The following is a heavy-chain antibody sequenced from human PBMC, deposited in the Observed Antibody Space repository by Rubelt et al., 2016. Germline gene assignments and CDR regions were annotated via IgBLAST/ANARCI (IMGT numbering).Heavy chain of an antibody. J-gene: IGHJ4*02. V-gene: IGHV1-46*01. D-gene: IGHD6-6*01. CDR1: GYTFINYY. CDR3: ARVRQLSDY. CDR2: INPSGGAT. Sequence: QVQLVQSGAEVKKPGASVKVSCKASGYTFINYYMHWVRQAPGQGLRWMGIINPSGGATSYERRFHGSRTITRDTSTSTVYMELSSVRSDDTAVYYCARVRQLSDYWGQGTLVTVSS.